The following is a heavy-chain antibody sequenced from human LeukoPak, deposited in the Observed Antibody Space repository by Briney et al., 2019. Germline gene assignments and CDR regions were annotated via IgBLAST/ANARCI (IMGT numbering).Heavy chain of an antibody. CDR2: IYYSGST. V-gene: IGHV4-39*07. CDR1: GGSISSSSYY. D-gene: IGHD4-17*01. Sequence: KTSETLSLTCTVSGGSISSSSYYWGWIRQPPGKGLEWIGSIYYSGSTYYNPSLKSRVTISVDTSKNQFSLNLSSVTAADAAVYYCARGSYGDLPAFDYWGQGTLVTVSS. J-gene: IGHJ4*02. CDR3: ARGSYGDLPAFDY.